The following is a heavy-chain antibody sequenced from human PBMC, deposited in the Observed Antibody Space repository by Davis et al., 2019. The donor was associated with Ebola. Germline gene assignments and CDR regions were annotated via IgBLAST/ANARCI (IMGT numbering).Heavy chain of an antibody. V-gene: IGHV4-34*01. Sequence: MPGGSLRLSCAVYGGSFSGYYWSWIRQPPGKGLEWIGEINHSGSTNYNPSFKSRVTISVDKSKNQFSLKLSSVTAADTAVYYCASFGIVYSNYEWNYYYGMDVWGQGTTVTVSS. J-gene: IGHJ6*02. CDR2: INHSGST. CDR1: GGSFSGYY. CDR3: ASFGIVYSNYEWNYYYGMDV. D-gene: IGHD4-11*01.